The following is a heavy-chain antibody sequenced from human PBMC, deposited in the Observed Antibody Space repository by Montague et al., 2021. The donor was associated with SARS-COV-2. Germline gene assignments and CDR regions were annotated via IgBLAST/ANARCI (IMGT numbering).Heavy chain of an antibody. D-gene: IGHD2-2*01. CDR2: IYYSGST. CDR1: GGSISGYY. Sequence: SETLSLTCTVSGGSISGYYWSWIRQPPGKGLEWIGYIYYSGSTNYNPSLKSRVTISVDTSKNQFSLKLSSVTAAHTAVYYCARRALGYCSSTSCETAFDIWGQGTMVTVSS. CDR3: ARRALGYCSSTSCETAFDI. J-gene: IGHJ3*02. V-gene: IGHV4-59*08.